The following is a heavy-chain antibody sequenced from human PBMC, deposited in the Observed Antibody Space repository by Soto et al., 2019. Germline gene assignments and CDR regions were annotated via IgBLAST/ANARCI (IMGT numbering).Heavy chain of an antibody. CDR2: IIPIFGTA. CDR3: ASDDTAMDPYYYYYGMDV. D-gene: IGHD5-18*01. CDR1: GGTFSSYA. J-gene: IGHJ6*02. Sequence: VQLVQSGAEVKKPGSSVKVSCKASGGTFSSYAISWVRQAPGQGLEWMGGIIPIFGTANYAQKFQGRVTITADESTSTAYMELSSLRSEDTAVYYCASDDTAMDPYYYYYGMDVWGQGTTVTVSS. V-gene: IGHV1-69*01.